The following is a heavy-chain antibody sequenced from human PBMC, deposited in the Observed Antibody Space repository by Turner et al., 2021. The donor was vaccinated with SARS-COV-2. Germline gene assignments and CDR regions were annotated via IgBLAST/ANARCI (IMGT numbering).Heavy chain of an antibody. CDR3: AREYGSGSYYN. CDR2: INSDGSRI. V-gene: IGHV3-74*01. Sequence: EVQLVESGGGLVQPGGSLRLSCAASGFTFSSYWIHWVRQAPGKGLGWVSRINSDGSRINYADSVKGRFTISRDNAKNTLYVQMNSLRADDTAVYYCAREYGSGSYYNWGRGTLVTVSS. CDR1: GFTFSSYW. J-gene: IGHJ4*02. D-gene: IGHD3-10*01.